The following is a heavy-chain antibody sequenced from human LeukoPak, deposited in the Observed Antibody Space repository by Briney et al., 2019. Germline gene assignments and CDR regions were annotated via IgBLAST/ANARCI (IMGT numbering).Heavy chain of an antibody. V-gene: IGHV3-33*01. Sequence: QPGRSLRLSCAASGFSFSTYGMHWVRQAPGKGLEWVAMIWYDASGQHYADSVKGRFTISRDTSKNTLYLQMNNLRAEDTAVYFCARDSLYDDNGYYHYFDYWGQGTLVTVSS. J-gene: IGHJ4*02. CDR3: ARDSLYDDNGYYHYFDY. D-gene: IGHD3-22*01. CDR1: GFSFSTYG. CDR2: IWYDASGQ.